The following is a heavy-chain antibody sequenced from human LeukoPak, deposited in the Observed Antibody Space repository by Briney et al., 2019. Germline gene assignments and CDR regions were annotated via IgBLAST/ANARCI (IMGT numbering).Heavy chain of an antibody. CDR3: ASGAAAGRVDY. CDR2: IYYSGST. V-gene: IGHV4-59*08. CDR1: GGSISSYY. Sequence: PSETLSLTCTVSGGSISSYYWSWTRQPPGKGLEWIGYIYYSGSTNYNPSLKSRVTISVDTSKNQFSLKLSSVTAADTAVYYCASGAAAGRVDYWGQGTLVTVSS. D-gene: IGHD6-13*01. J-gene: IGHJ4*02.